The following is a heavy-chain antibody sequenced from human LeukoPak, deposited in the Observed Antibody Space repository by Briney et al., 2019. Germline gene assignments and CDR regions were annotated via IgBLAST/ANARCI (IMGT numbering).Heavy chain of an antibody. D-gene: IGHD4-23*01. CDR1: GGSISSGDYY. J-gene: IGHJ4*02. CDR3: ARGSSYSVAFGY. CDR2: IYYSGST. V-gene: IGHV4-30-4*01. Sequence: SETLSLTCTVSGGSISSGDYYWSWIRQPPGKGLEWIGYIYYSGSTYYNPSLKSRVTISVDTSKNQFSLKLSSVTAADTAVYCCARGSSYSVAFGYWGQGTLVTVSS.